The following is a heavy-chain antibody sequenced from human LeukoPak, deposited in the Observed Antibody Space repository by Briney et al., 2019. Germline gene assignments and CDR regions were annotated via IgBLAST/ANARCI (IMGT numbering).Heavy chain of an antibody. J-gene: IGHJ4*02. CDR1: GDSLSTYY. Sequence: PSETLSLTCTVSGDSLSTYYWTWIRQPPGRGLEWIGYIHYSGRTDYNPSLKSRVTISVDTSKNQFSLRLTSVTGADTAVYFCARGGNYYEAMVWGQGTLVTVSS. V-gene: IGHV4-59*01. D-gene: IGHD1-26*01. CDR2: IHYSGRT. CDR3: ARGGNYYEAMV.